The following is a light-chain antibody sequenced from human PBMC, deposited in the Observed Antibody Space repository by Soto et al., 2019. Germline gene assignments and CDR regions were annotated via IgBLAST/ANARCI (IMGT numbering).Light chain of an antibody. V-gene: IGKV2-30*01. CDR1: LSLVYSDGNTY. J-gene: IGKJ1*01. CDR2: KVS. CDR3: MQGTHWPCT. Sequence: EAVMTQSPLSLPVTLGQPASISCRSSLSLVYSDGNTYLNWFRQRPGQSPRRLIYKVSNRDSGVPDRFSGRGSGTDFTLKISSVEAEDVGVYYCMQGTHWPCTFGQGTQVEIK.